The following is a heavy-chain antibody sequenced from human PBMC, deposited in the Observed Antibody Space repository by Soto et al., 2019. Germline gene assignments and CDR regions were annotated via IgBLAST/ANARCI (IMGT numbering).Heavy chain of an antibody. Sequence: PSEILSLTCTVSGGSISSYYWSWIRQPPGKGLEWIGYIYYGGSTNYNPSLKSRVTISVDTSKNQFSLKLSSVTAADTAVYYCARGPMWMGGVIGESDYWGQGTLVNVSS. CDR3: ARGPMWMGGVIGESDY. CDR2: IYYGGST. J-gene: IGHJ4*02. V-gene: IGHV4-59*01. D-gene: IGHD3-16*02. CDR1: GGSISSYY.